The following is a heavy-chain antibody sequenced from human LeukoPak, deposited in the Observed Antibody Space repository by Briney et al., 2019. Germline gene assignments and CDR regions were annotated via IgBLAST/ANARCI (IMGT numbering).Heavy chain of an antibody. Sequence: GGSLRLSCSASGFSFSNYDMHWVRQAPGKGLEYVSAISSNGGSTYYADSVKGRLTISRDNSKNTLYLHISSLRPEDTAVYFCVKDIMGSTDYYYGLDVWGQGTTVTVSS. CDR3: VKDIMGSTDYYYGLDV. D-gene: IGHD3-10*01. CDR1: GFSFSNYD. J-gene: IGHJ6*02. CDR2: ISSNGGST. V-gene: IGHV3-64D*09.